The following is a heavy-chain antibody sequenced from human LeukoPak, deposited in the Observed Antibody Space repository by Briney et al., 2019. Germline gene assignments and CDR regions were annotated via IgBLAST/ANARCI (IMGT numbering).Heavy chain of an antibody. CDR3: ATRRFGELTY. D-gene: IGHD3-10*01. CDR1: DFIFGNHW. CDR2: INPDGSER. J-gene: IGHJ4*02. V-gene: IGHV3-7*01. Sequence: GGSLRLSCATSDFIFGNHWMTWVRQAPGKGLEWVASINPDGSERHDVDDVKGRITISRDNAKNALFLQMNSLRVEDTAVYYCATRRFGELTYWGQGTLVTVSS.